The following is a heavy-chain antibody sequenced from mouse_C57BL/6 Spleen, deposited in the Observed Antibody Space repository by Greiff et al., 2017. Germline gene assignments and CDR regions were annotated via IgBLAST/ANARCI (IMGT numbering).Heavy chain of an antibody. CDR1: GYTFTDYN. J-gene: IGHJ1*03. Sequence: VQLQQSGPELVKPGASVKIPCKASGYTFTDYNMDWVKQSHGKSLEWIGDINPNNGGTTYNQTFKGKATLTVDKSSSTAYRGLRSLTSEDTAVYYCAIRGDYYYGSSWYFDVGGTGTTVTVSS. CDR2: INPNNGGT. CDR3: AIRGDYYYGSSWYFDV. D-gene: IGHD1-1*01. V-gene: IGHV1-18*01.